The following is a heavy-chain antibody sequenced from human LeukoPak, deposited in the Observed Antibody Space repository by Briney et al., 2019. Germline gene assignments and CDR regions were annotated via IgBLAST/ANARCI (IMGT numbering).Heavy chain of an antibody. CDR3: AKGSPLIRFLEWLFSLSDY. D-gene: IGHD3-3*01. CDR2: IYSGGST. V-gene: IGHV3-66*01. J-gene: IGHJ4*02. CDR1: GFTVSSNY. Sequence: RAGGSLRLSCAASGFTVSSNYMSWVRQAPGKGLEWVSVIYSGGSTYYADSVKGRFTISRDNSKNTLYLQMNSLRAEDTAVYYCAKGSPLIRFLEWLFSLSDYWGQGTLVTVSS.